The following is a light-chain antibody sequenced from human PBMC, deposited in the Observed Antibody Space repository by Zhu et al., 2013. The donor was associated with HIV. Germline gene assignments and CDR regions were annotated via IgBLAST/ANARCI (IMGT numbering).Light chain of an antibody. CDR2: GAS. V-gene: IGKV1-39*01. CDR1: QSISSS. CDR3: QQSGGYPLT. Sequence: DIQMTQSPSSLSASVGDRVTITCRASQSISSSLNWYQQIPGKAPDLLIYGASSLQSGVPSRFSGSGSETDFTLTISSLQPEDFAVYYCQQSGGYPLTFGPGTKLDVE. J-gene: IGKJ3*01.